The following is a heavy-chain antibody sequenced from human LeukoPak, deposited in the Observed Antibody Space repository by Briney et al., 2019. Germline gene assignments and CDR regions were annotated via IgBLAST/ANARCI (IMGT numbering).Heavy chain of an antibody. CDR2: IIPIFGTA. CDR1: GGTFSSYA. J-gene: IGHJ4*02. Sequence: SVKVSCKASGGTFSSYAISWVRQAPGQGLEWMGGIIPIFGTANYAQKFQGRVTITADESTSTAYMELSSLRSEDTAVYYCARPDEDRGYSYGYNYWGQGTLVTVSS. V-gene: IGHV1-69*13. D-gene: IGHD5-18*01. CDR3: ARPDEDRGYSYGYNY.